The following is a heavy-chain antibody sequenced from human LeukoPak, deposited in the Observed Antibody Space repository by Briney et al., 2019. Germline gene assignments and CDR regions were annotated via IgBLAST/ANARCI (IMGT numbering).Heavy chain of an antibody. CDR2: INHSGST. CDR1: GGSFSGNY. CDR3: ARARYNYDSSGYPDY. Sequence: SETLSLTCAVYGGSFSGNYWSWIRQPPGKGLEWIGEINHSGSTNYNPSLKSRVTISVDTSKNQFSLKLSSVTAADTAVYYCARARYNYDSSGYPDYWGQGTLVTVSS. J-gene: IGHJ4*02. D-gene: IGHD3-22*01. V-gene: IGHV4-34*01.